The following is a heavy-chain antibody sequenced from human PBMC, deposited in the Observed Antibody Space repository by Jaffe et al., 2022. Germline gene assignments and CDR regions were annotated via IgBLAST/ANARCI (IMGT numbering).Heavy chain of an antibody. J-gene: IGHJ6*03. CDR3: ARGQALDCGGDCYSRLPRDYYYYMDV. CDR1: GGSFSGYY. Sequence: QVQLQQWGAGLLKPSETLSLTCAVYGGSFSGYYWSWIRQPPGKGLEWIGEINHSGSTNYNPSLKSRVTISVDTSKNQFSLKLSSVTAADTAVYYCARGQALDCGGDCYSRLPRDYYYYMDVWGKGTTVTVSS. CDR2: INHSGST. V-gene: IGHV4-34*01. D-gene: IGHD2-21*01.